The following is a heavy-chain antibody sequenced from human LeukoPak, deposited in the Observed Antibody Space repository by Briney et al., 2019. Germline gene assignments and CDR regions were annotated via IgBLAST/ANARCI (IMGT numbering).Heavy chain of an antibody. V-gene: IGHV4-59*10. CDR1: GGSFSGYY. CDR3: AGYSSDGLDY. CDR2: IYTSGST. D-gene: IGHD6-19*01. Sequence: SETLSLTCAVYGGSFSGYYWSWIRQPAGKGLEWIGRIYTSGSTNYNPSLKSRVTMSVDTSKNQFSLKLSSVTAADTAVYYCAGYSSDGLDYWGQGTLVTVSS. J-gene: IGHJ4*02.